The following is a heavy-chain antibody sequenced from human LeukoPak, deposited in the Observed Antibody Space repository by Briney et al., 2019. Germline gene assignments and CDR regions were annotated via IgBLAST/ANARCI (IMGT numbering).Heavy chain of an antibody. CDR1: VFTFDDYA. J-gene: IGHJ4*02. CDR2: ISWNSGNI. V-gene: IGHV3-9*01. Sequence: GGSLRLSCAASVFTFDDYAMHWVRQAPGKGLEWVSGISWNSGNIYYEDSVKGRFTISRDNAKNSLYLQMNSLRAEDTALCYCAKGVAIRYFDWLLYDWGQGIPVTVSS. D-gene: IGHD3-9*01. CDR3: AKGVAIRYFDWLLYD.